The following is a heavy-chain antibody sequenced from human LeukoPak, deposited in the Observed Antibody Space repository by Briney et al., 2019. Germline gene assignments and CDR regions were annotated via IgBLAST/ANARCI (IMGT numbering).Heavy chain of an antibody. Sequence: PGGSLRLSCAASGFTFSSYSTNWVRQAPGKGLKWVSTISTGGGNTYYADSVQGRFTVSRDDSKNTLYLQMNSLRAEDTAVYYCAKDGGLWISAHWGDSWGRGTLVTVSS. CDR1: GFTFSSYS. D-gene: IGHD2-2*03. V-gene: IGHV3-23*01. CDR2: ISTGGGNT. CDR3: AKDGGLWISAHWGDS. J-gene: IGHJ4*02.